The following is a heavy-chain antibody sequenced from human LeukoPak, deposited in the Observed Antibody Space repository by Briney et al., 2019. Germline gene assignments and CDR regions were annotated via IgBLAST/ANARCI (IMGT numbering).Heavy chain of an antibody. V-gene: IGHV3-23*01. D-gene: IGHD3-22*01. CDR1: GFSFSNYG. CDR3: AKGSYYDSSGSYLDY. J-gene: IGHJ4*02. Sequence: PGGSLRLSCAASGFSFSNYGMHWVRQAPGKGLEWVSAISGSGGSTYYADSVKGRFTISRDNSKNTLYLQMNSLRAEDTAVYYCAKGSYYDSSGSYLDYWGQGTLVTVSS. CDR2: ISGSGGST.